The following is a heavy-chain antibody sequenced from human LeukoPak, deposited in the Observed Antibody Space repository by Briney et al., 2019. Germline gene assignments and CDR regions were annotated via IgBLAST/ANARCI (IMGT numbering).Heavy chain of an antibody. CDR1: GYSISSGYY. CDR2: IYHSGST. Sequence: SETLSLACTVSGYSISSGYYWGWIRQPPGKGLEWIGSIYHSGSTYYNPSLKSRVTMSVDTSKNQFSLKLSSVTAADTAVYYCAREVGATVYFDYWGQGTLVTVSS. D-gene: IGHD1-26*01. CDR3: AREVGATVYFDY. J-gene: IGHJ4*02. V-gene: IGHV4-38-2*02.